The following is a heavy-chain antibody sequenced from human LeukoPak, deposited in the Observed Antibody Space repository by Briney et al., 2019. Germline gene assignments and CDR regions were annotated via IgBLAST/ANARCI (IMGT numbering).Heavy chain of an antibody. CDR1: GYTFTSYD. CDR2: MNPNSGNT. J-gene: IGHJ5*02. Sequence: ASVKVSCKASGYTFTSYDINWVRQATGQGLEWMGWMNPNSGNTGYAQKFQGRVTMTRNTSISPAYMELSSLRSEDTAVYYCARRSYGLVLFHTHNWFDPWGQGTLVTVSS. CDR3: ARRSYGLVLFHTHNWFDP. D-gene: IGHD3-16*01. V-gene: IGHV1-8*01.